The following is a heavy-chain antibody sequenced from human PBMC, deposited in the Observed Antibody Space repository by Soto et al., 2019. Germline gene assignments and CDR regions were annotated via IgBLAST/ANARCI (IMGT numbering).Heavy chain of an antibody. V-gene: IGHV1-69*08. D-gene: IGHD6-19*01. Sequence: QVQLVQSGAEVKKPGSSVKVSCKASGGTFSSYTSSWVRQAPGQGLEWMGRIIPILGIANYAQKFQGRVTITADKSTSTAYMELSSLRSEDTAVYYCARERGIAVAPYRGYYFDYWGQGTLVTVSS. CDR3: ARERGIAVAPYRGYYFDY. J-gene: IGHJ4*02. CDR1: GGTFSSYT. CDR2: IIPILGIA.